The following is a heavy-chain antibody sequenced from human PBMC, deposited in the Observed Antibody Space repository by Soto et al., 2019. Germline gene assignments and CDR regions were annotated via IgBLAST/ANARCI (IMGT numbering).Heavy chain of an antibody. CDR1: GFTFSSYG. CDR3: AKARAYHGSAAMDV. V-gene: IGHV3-30*18. J-gene: IGHJ6*02. CDR2: ISYDGSNK. Sequence: GGSLRLSCAASGFTFSSYGMHWVRQAPGKGLEWVAVISYDGSNKYYADSVKGRFTISRDNSKNTLYLQMNSLRAEDTAVYYCAKARAYHGSAAMDVWGQGTTVTVSS. D-gene: IGHD2-2*01.